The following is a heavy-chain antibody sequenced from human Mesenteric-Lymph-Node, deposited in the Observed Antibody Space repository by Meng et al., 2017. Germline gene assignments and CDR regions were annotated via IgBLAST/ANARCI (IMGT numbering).Heavy chain of an antibody. Sequence: QVQLVESGGGVVLPGGSLRLSCAASGFTFSNSDMHWVCQAPGKGLEWVAVISYDGSTQYSTDFVKGRFTISRDNSENTLYLQMNSLRPEDTAVYYCAKNQKSSGWYDYFDYWGQGTLVTVSS. CDR2: ISYDGSTQ. D-gene: IGHD6-19*01. CDR3: AKNQKSSGWYDYFDY. CDR1: GFTFSNSD. J-gene: IGHJ4*02. V-gene: IGHV3-30*18.